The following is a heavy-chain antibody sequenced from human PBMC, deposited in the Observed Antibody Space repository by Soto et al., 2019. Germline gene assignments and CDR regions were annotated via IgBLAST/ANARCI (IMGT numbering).Heavy chain of an antibody. CDR1: GGSISSSSYY. CDR3: ARQRDITMIVVAPSDWFDP. J-gene: IGHJ5*02. CDR2: IYYSGST. Sequence: SETLSLTCTVSGGSISSSSYYWGWIRQPPGKGLEWIGSIYYSGSTYYNPSLKSRVTISVDTSKNQFSLKLSSVTAADTAVYYCARQRDITMIVVAPSDWFDPWGQGTLVTVSS. V-gene: IGHV4-39*01. D-gene: IGHD3-22*01.